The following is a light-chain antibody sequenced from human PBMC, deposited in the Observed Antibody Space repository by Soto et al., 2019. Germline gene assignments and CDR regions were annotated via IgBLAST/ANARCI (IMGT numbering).Light chain of an antibody. J-gene: IGKJ5*01. Sequence: DIQRTQSPSSLSASVGDRVTITCRASQGISNYLAWFQQKPGKAPKSLISAASSLQGGVPSRFSGSGSGTDCTLTISSLKHEDCSTYDCHQYNEYTITFGQGTRLEIK. CDR1: QGISNY. CDR2: AAS. V-gene: IGKV1-16*01. CDR3: HQYNEYTIT.